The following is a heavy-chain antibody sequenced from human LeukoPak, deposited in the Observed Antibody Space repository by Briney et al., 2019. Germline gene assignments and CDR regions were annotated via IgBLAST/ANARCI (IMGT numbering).Heavy chain of an antibody. J-gene: IGHJ6*02. D-gene: IGHD3-3*01. CDR1: GGTFSSYA. V-gene: IGHV1-69*13. Sequence: SVRVSCKASGGTFSSYAISWVRQAPGQGLEWMGGIIPIFGTANYAQKFQGRVAITADESTSTAYMELSSLRSEDTAVYYCARANDFWSGGIAAYGMDVWGQGTTVTVSS. CDR2: IIPIFGTA. CDR3: ARANDFWSGGIAAYGMDV.